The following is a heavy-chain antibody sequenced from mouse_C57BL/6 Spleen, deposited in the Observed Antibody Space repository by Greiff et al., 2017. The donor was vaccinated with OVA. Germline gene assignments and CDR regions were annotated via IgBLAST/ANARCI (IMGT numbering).Heavy chain of an antibody. D-gene: IGHD2-4*01. CDR3: ARERGLRHAMDY. J-gene: IGHJ4*01. CDR2: INPSNGGT. Sequence: QVHVKQPGTELVKPGASVKLSCKASGYTFTSYWMHWVKQRPGQGLEWIGNINPSNGGTNYNEKFKSKATLTVDKSSSTAYMQLSSLTSEDSAVYYCARERGLRHAMDYWGQGTSVTVSS. CDR1: GYTFTSYW. V-gene: IGHV1-53*01.